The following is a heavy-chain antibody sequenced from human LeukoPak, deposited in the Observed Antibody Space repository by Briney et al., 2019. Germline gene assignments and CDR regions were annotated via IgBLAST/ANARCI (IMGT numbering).Heavy chain of an antibody. Sequence: GASVKVSCKASGGTFSSYAISWVRQAPGQGLEWMGGIIPIFGTANYAQKFQGRVTITADESTSTAYMELSSLRSEDTAVYYCARARQDDSSGYAFDYRGQGTLVTVSP. J-gene: IGHJ4*02. CDR1: GGTFSSYA. V-gene: IGHV1-69*13. D-gene: IGHD3-22*01. CDR3: ARARQDDSSGYAFDY. CDR2: IIPIFGTA.